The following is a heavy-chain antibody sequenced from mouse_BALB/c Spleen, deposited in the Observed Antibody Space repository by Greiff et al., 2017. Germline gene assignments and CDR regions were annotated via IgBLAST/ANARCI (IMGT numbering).Heavy chain of an antibody. Sequence: EVKLVESGGGLVKPGGSLKLSCAASGFTFSDYYMYWVRQTPEKRLEWVATISDGGSYTYYPDSVKGRFTISRDNAKNNLYLQMSSLKSEDTAMYYCARGGLRYAMDYWGQGTSVTVSS. CDR2: ISDGGSYT. CDR3: ARGGLRYAMDY. D-gene: IGHD2-2*01. J-gene: IGHJ4*01. V-gene: IGHV5-4*02. CDR1: GFTFSDYY.